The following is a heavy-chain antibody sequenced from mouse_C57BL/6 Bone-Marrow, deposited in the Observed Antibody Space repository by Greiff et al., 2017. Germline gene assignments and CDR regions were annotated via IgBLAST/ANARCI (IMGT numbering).Heavy chain of an antibody. Sequence: EVQLQQSGPELVKPGASVKISCKASGYTFTDYYMNWVKQSHGKSLEWIGDINPNNGGTSYNQKFKGKAILTVDKSSRTAYMELRSLTSEDSAVYYCARSGAYFDYWGQGTTLTVSS. CDR3: ARSGAYFDY. D-gene: IGHD3-1*01. CDR1: GYTFTDYY. V-gene: IGHV1-26*01. J-gene: IGHJ2*01. CDR2: INPNNGGT.